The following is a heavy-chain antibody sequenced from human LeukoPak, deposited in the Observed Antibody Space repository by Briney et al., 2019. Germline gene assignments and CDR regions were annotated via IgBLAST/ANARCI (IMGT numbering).Heavy chain of an antibody. J-gene: IGHJ4*02. D-gene: IGHD4-17*01. CDR3: ARTTTATLGY. CDR1: GYTFSTYD. CDR2: MNPNSGRT. V-gene: IGHV1-8*01. Sequence: ASVKVSCKASGYTFSTYDVNWVRQATGQGLEWMGWMNPNSGRTGFAQKFQGRVTMTRNISISTAYMELNSLRSEDTAVYYCARTTTATLGYWGQGTLVTVSS.